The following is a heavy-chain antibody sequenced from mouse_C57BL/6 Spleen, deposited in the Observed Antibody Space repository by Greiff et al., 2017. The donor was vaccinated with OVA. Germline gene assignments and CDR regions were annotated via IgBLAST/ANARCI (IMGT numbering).Heavy chain of an antibody. D-gene: IGHD1-1*01. J-gene: IGHJ1*03. CDR1: GYTFTSYT. Sequence: LVESGAELARPGASVKMSCKASGYTFTSYTMHWVKQRPGQGLEWIGYINPSSGYTKYNQKFKDKATLTADKSSSTAYMQLSSLTSEDSAVYYCARAATGYFDVWGTGTTVTVSS. CDR2: INPSSGYT. CDR3: ARAATGYFDV. V-gene: IGHV1-4*01.